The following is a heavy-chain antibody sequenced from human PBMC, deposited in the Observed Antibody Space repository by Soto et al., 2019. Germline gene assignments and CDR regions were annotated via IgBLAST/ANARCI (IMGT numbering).Heavy chain of an antibody. V-gene: IGHV3-23*01. CDR3: AKLRASAVADFDY. Sequence: GGSMRLSCAASGFSMSNFAMSWVRQAPGKGLEWVSAISGSGSSTYYADSVKGRFTISRDNSQNTLYLQMNSLRAEDTAVYYCAKLRASAVADFDYWGQGTQVTVSS. J-gene: IGHJ4*02. D-gene: IGHD6-19*01. CDR1: GFSMSNFA. CDR2: ISGSGSST.